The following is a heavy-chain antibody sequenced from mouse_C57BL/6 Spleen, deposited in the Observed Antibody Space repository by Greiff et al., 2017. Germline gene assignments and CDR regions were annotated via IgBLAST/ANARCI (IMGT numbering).Heavy chain of an antibody. V-gene: IGHV1-80*01. D-gene: IGHD4-1*01. Sequence: VQLQQSGAELVKPGASVKISCKASGYAFSSYWMNWVKQRPGKGLEWIGQIYPGDGDTNYNGKFKGKATLTADKSSSTAYMQLSSLTSEDSAVYFCARSGGTLYWYFDVWGTGTTVTVSS. CDR2: IYPGDGDT. CDR1: GYAFSSYW. J-gene: IGHJ1*03. CDR3: ARSGGTLYWYFDV.